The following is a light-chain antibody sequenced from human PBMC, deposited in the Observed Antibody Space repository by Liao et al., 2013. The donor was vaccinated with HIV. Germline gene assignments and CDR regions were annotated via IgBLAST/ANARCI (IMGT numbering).Light chain of an antibody. CDR3: LVWDSSTVV. CDR1: DLGAKY. CDR2: QDT. J-gene: IGLJ2*01. Sequence: SYEVTQPPSVSVSPGQTAIITCSGDDLGAKYVCWYQQKPGQAPVMVIYQDTKRPSGIPERFSGSNSGNTATLTISGTQAMDEGDFYCLVWDSSTVVFGGGTKLTVL. V-gene: IGLV3-1*01.